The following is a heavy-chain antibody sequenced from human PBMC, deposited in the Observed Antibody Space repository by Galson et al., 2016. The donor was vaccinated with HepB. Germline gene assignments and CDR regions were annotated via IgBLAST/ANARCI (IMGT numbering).Heavy chain of an antibody. D-gene: IGHD3-10*01. J-gene: IGHJ4*02. CDR2: ITTDGSIT. V-gene: IGHV3-74*01. CDR1: GFTFSNYW. Sequence: CAASGFTFSNYWLYWVRQAPGQGLVWVSRITTDGSITGYADSVKGRFTISRANGKKTMYLQMNSLRAEDTALYYCARGRRGAISDFFDSWGQGTLVTVSS. CDR3: ARGRRGAISDFFDS.